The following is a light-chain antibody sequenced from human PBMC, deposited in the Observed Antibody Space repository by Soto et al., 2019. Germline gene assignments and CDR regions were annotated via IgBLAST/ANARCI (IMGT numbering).Light chain of an antibody. CDR3: QQYGSSPWT. Sequence: EIVLTQSPGTLSLSPGERATLSCRASQSVASNYLAWYQQKPGQAPRLLIYDAHNRAPGIPDRFSGRGSGTDFTLTISRLEPEDFAVYYCQQYGSSPWTFGQGTKVETK. CDR2: DAH. J-gene: IGKJ1*01. V-gene: IGKV3-20*01. CDR1: QSVASNY.